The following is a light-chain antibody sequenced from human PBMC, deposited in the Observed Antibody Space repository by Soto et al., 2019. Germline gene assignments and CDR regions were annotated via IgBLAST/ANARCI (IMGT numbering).Light chain of an antibody. J-gene: IGKJ2*01. CDR1: QSITSW. CDR3: QQYNTYPYT. Sequence: DIQMTQSPSTLSASVGDRVTITCRASQSITSWLAWYQQKPGKAPKLLIYKASTLQSGVPSRFSGSGSGTEFTLTISSLQPDDFATYYCQQYNTYPYTFGQGTKLEIK. CDR2: KAS. V-gene: IGKV1-5*03.